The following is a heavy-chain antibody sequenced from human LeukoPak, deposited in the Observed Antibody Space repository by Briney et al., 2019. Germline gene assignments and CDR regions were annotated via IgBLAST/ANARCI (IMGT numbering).Heavy chain of an antibody. D-gene: IGHD5-18*01. CDR2: ISSSSSYI. CDR1: GFTFSSYS. CDR3: ARTQKRGYSYGYDGY. V-gene: IGHV3-21*01. J-gene: IGHJ4*02. Sequence: PGGSLRLSCAASGFTFSSYSMNWVRQAPGKGLEWVSSISSSSSYIYYADSVKGRFTISRDNAKNSLYLQMNSLGAEDTAVYYCARTQKRGYSYGYDGYWGQGTLVAVSS.